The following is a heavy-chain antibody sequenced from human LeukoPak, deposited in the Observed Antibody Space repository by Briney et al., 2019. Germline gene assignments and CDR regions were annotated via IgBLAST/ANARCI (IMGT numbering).Heavy chain of an antibody. J-gene: IGHJ6*02. V-gene: IGHV3-48*03. CDR3: ARDPNFWPVVTGAPSREVHQYHYGMDV. Sequence: GGSLRLSCAASGCTFIDFEMNWVRQAAGKGLEGVSYISVTGSTVYYAASVKDRLTISRDNAKKSLYLQMNSLRAEDTAVYYSARDPNFWPVVTGAPSREVHQYHYGMDVWGQGTTVTVS. CDR2: ISVTGSTV. CDR1: GCTFIDFE. D-gene: IGHD2-2*01.